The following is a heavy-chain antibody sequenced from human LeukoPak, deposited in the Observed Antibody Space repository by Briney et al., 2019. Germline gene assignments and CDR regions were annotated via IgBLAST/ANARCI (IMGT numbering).Heavy chain of an antibody. J-gene: IGHJ4*02. CDR3: ARERPRSSGWPIDY. Sequence: ASVKVSCKASGYTLTSYGISWVRQAPGQGLEWMGWISAYNGNTNYAQKLQGRVTMTTDTSTSTAYMELRSLRSDDTAVYYCARERPRSSGWPIDYWGQGTLVTVSS. CDR1: GYTLTSYG. D-gene: IGHD6-19*01. CDR2: ISAYNGNT. V-gene: IGHV1-18*01.